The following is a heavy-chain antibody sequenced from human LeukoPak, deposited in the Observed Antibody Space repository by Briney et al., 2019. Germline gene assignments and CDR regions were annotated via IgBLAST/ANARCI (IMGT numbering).Heavy chain of an antibody. Sequence: SETLSLTCTVSGGSISSSYSYWGWLRQPPGTGLEGFGNIYYSGSTYYNPSLKSRVTISVDTSKNPFSLKLNSVTAADTAVYYCAKLSNYYGSATDAFDLWGQGTMVTVSS. CDR2: IYYSGST. J-gene: IGHJ3*01. CDR3: AKLSNYYGSATDAFDL. V-gene: IGHV4-39*07. CDR1: GGSISSSYSY. D-gene: IGHD3-10*01.